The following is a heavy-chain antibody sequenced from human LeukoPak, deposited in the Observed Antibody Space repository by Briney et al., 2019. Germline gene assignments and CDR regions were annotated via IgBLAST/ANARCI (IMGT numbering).Heavy chain of an antibody. CDR3: ARVKYNNNWSWFDP. V-gene: IGHV1-2*02. CDR2: INPNSGGT. J-gene: IGHJ5*02. D-gene: IGHD1-1*01. CDR1: GYTFTAYY. Sequence: GASVKVSCKASGYTFTAYYMHWVRQAPGQGLEWMGWINPNSGGTNYAQNLQDRVTMTRDTSISTAYMKLSRLRSDDTAVYFCARVKYNNNWSWFDPWGQGTQVTVSS.